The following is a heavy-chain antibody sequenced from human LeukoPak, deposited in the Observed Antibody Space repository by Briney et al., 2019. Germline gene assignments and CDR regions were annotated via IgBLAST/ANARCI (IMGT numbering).Heavy chain of an antibody. D-gene: IGHD3-10*01. CDR2: ISGSGGST. V-gene: IGHV3-23*01. CDR3: AGTYYYGSGSPSDY. Sequence: GGSLRLSCGASGFTFSSYAMSWVRQAPGKGLEWVSAISGSGGSTYYADSVKGRFTISRDNSKNTLYLQMNSLRAEDTAVYYCAGTYYYGSGSPSDYWGQGTLVTVSS. J-gene: IGHJ4*02. CDR1: GFTFSSYA.